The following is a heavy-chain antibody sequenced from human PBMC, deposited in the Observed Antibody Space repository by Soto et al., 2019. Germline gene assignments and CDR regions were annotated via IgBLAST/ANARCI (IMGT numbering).Heavy chain of an antibody. CDR2: ISAYNGNT. V-gene: IGHV1-18*01. CDR3: ARDSPYYDFRSGQSSPKPGFDY. D-gene: IGHD3-3*01. J-gene: IGHJ4*02. CDR1: GYTFTSYG. Sequence: QVQLVQSGAEVKKPGASVKVSCKASGYTFTSYGISWVRQAPGQGLEWMGWISAYNGNTNYAQKLQGRVTMTTDTSTSTAYMELRSLRSDDTAVYYCARDSPYYDFRSGQSSPKPGFDYWGQGTLVTVSS.